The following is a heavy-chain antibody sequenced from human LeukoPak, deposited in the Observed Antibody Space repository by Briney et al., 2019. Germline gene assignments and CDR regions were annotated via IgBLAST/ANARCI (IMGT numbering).Heavy chain of an antibody. CDR2: IKQDGSEK. J-gene: IGHJ4*02. CDR1: GFTFSSYA. CDR3: ARAGYYSSSSSFY. Sequence: GSLRLSCAGTGFTFSSYATSWVRQAPGKGLEWVANIKQDGSEKYYVDSVKGRFTISRDNAKNSLYLQMNSLRAEDTAVYYCARAGYYSSSSSFYWGQGTLVTVSS. D-gene: IGHD6-6*01. V-gene: IGHV3-7*01.